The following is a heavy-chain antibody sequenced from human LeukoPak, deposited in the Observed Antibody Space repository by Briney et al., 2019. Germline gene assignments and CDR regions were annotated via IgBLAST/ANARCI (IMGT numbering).Heavy chain of an antibody. V-gene: IGHV4-59*01. CDR2: IYYSGST. CDR3: ARTHPRYSSTWSLGYFDY. Sequence: PSETLSLTCTVSGXSINTYFWSWVRQPPGKGLEWIAYIYYSGSTNYNPSPRSRVTISVDTSTNQLSLQLNTVTAADTAVYYCARTHPRYSSTWSLGYFDYWGQGTLVTVSS. CDR1: GXSINTYF. J-gene: IGHJ4*02. D-gene: IGHD6-13*01.